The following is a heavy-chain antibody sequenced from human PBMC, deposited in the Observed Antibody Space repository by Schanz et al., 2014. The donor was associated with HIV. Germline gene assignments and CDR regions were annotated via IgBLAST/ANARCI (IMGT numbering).Heavy chain of an antibody. V-gene: IGHV3-21*01. CDR3: ARDSGSYVYFDD. CDR2: ISGNSRYI. J-gene: IGHJ4*02. Sequence: EVQLVESGGGLVQPGGSLRLSCAASGFTFSTYGMHWVRQTPEKGLEWVSSISGNSRYIYYAESVKGRFTISRDNAKNSLYLQMNFMRAEDTAVYYCARDSGSYVYFDDWGQGTLVTVSS. D-gene: IGHD1-26*01. CDR1: GFTFSTYG.